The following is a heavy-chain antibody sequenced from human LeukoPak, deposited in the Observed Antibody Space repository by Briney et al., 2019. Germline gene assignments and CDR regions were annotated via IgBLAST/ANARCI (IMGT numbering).Heavy chain of an antibody. D-gene: IGHD6-13*01. CDR3: GSIGSSWYEDY. J-gene: IGHJ4*02. V-gene: IGHV3-7*01. Sequence: GGSLRLSRAASGFTFSSYWMSWVRQAPGKGLEWVANIKQDGTEKYYVDSVKGRFTISRDNAKNSLYLQMNSLSAEDTAVYYCGSIGSSWYEDYCGQGTLVTVSS. CDR1: GFTFSSYW. CDR2: IKQDGTEK.